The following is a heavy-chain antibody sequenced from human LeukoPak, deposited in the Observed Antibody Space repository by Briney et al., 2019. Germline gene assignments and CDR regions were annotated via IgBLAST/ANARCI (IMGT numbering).Heavy chain of an antibody. Sequence: PGGSLRLSCAASGFTFSSYSMNWVRQAPGKGLEGVSSISSSSSYIYYADSVKGRFTISRDNAKNSLYLQINSLRAEDTAVYYCARDPYSGGYGDYYYYYMDVWGKGTTVTISS. CDR1: GFTFSSYS. CDR3: ARDPYSGGYGDYYYYYMDV. J-gene: IGHJ6*03. CDR2: ISSSSSYI. V-gene: IGHV3-21*01. D-gene: IGHD1-26*01.